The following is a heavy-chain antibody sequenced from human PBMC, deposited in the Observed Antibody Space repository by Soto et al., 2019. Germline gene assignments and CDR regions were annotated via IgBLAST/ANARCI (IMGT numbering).Heavy chain of an antibody. Sequence: GGSLRLSCAASEFTFSNYWMHWVRQAPGKGLVWVSRISSDGSGTGYADFVMGRFTISRDNAKNTLSLQMNSLRAEDTAVYYCAREIYNDYDSSGFDHWGQGTLVTVSS. J-gene: IGHJ4*02. CDR1: EFTFSNYW. V-gene: IGHV3-74*01. CDR3: AREIYNDYDSSGFDH. D-gene: IGHD3-22*01. CDR2: ISSDGSGT.